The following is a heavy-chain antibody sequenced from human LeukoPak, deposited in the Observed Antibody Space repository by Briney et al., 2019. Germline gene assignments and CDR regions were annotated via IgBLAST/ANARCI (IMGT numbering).Heavy chain of an antibody. D-gene: IGHD3-22*01. CDR2: ISGSGGST. CDR3: AKGLNYESSAAFDY. J-gene: IGHJ4*02. Sequence: GGSLRLSCTASGFSFSSYAMTWVRQAPGKGLEWVSGISGSGGSTYYADSVKGRFTISRDNSRNTLYLQMNSLRAADTAVYYCAKGLNYESSAAFDYWGQGTLVTVSS. CDR1: GFSFSSYA. V-gene: IGHV3-23*01.